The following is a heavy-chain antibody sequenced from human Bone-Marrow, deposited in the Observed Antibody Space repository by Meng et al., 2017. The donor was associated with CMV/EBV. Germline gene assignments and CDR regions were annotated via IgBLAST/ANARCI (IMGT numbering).Heavy chain of an antibody. V-gene: IGHV3-21*01. J-gene: IGHJ4*02. CDR2: ISSSSSYI. Sequence: GESLKISCAASGFTFSSYSMNWVRQAPGKGLEWVSSISSSSSYIYYADSVKGRFTISRDNAKNSLYLQMNSLRAEDTAVYYCTRDLRPYYYDSSAFDYWGQGTLVTVSS. CDR1: GFTFSSYS. CDR3: TRDLRPYYYDSSAFDY. D-gene: IGHD3-22*01.